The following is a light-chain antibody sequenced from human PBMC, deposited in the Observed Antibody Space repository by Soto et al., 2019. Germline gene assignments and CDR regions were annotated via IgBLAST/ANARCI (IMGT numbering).Light chain of an antibody. CDR2: GAS. CDR1: QSVISNY. J-gene: IGKJ5*01. V-gene: IGKV3-20*01. CDR3: QQYDNSPIT. Sequence: EIVLTQSPGTLSLSPGERSTLSCRSSQSVISNYLAWYQQKPGQPPRLLIYGASTRATGIPDRFSGTGSETDFTLTISRLEPEDFAVYYCQQYDNSPITFGQGTRLEIK.